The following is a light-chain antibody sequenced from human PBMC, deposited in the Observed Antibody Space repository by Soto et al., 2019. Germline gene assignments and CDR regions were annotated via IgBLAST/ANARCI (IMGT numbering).Light chain of an antibody. CDR3: SSYTSSSTPHVV. Sequence: QSALTQPASVSGSPGQSITISCTGTSSDVGGYTYVSWYQQHPGKAPKLMIYEVSNRPSGVSNRFSGSKSGNTASLTISGRQSEDEAEYYCSSYTSSSTPHVVFGGGTKLPVL. J-gene: IGLJ2*01. CDR1: SSDVGGYTY. CDR2: EVS. V-gene: IGLV2-14*01.